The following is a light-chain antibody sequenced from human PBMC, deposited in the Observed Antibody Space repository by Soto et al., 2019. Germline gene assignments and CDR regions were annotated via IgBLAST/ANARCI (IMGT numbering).Light chain of an antibody. CDR1: QSISSY. J-gene: IGKJ1*01. CDR2: AAS. V-gene: IGKV1-39*01. CDR3: HQTFSTRSWT. Sequence: DIQMTQSPSSLSASVGDRFAVTCRASQSISSYLNWYQHKPGKAPKLLIYAASSLQSGVPSRFSGSGSGTDFTLTISTLQPEDFATYYCHQTFSTRSWTFGQGTKVDI.